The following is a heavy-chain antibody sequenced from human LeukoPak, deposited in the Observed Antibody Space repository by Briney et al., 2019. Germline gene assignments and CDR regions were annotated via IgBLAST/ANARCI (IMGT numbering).Heavy chain of an antibody. Sequence: SETLSLTCTVSGDSISNGRHYWSWIRQPAGKGLEWIGRSYTSGSTNYNPSLKSRVTMSVDTSKNQFSLKLSSVTAADTAVYYCARDPVYSGYDDAFDIWGQGTMVTVSS. D-gene: IGHD5-12*01. V-gene: IGHV4-61*02. CDR3: ARDPVYSGYDDAFDI. CDR2: SYTSGST. J-gene: IGHJ3*02. CDR1: GDSISNGRHY.